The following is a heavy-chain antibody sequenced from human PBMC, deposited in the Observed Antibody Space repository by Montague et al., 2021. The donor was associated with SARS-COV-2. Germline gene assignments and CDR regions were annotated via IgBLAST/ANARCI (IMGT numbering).Heavy chain of an antibody. Sequence: SLRLSCAASGFIFSDYCMIWIRQAPGKGLEWVSIITQGSTNIQYSDYVEGIFTVYKDDITNLLFMQMSRMRDEDTDVYYCARDFHGSIDLWGQGTLVTVSS. CDR3: ARDFHGSIDL. J-gene: IGHJ4*02. CDR2: ITQGSTNI. V-gene: IGHV3-11*01. CDR1: GFIFSDYC.